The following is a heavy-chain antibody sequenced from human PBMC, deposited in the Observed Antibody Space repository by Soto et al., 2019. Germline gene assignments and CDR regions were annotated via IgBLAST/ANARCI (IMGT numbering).Heavy chain of an antibody. Sequence: PGGSLRLSCAASGFTFSDYYMSWIRQAPGKGLEWVSYISSSGSTIYYADSVKGRFTISRDNAKNSLYLQMNSLRDEDTAAYYCAREINGAYLNWFDPSGHGTLITVSS. D-gene: IGHD4-17*01. V-gene: IGHV3-11*04. CDR1: GFTFSDYY. CDR3: AREINGAYLNWFDP. CDR2: ISSSGSTI. J-gene: IGHJ5*02.